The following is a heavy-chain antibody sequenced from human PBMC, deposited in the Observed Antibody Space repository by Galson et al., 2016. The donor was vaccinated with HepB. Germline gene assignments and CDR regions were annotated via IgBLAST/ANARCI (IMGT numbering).Heavy chain of an antibody. CDR3: ARFDQADESDN. Sequence: SLRLSCAASGVSFSDYGMHWVRQAPGKGLEWVALIWYDGSRQYYSDSVKGRFTVSSDNSKKMLFLQMNSLRAEDTAVYYCARFDQADESDNWGQGTLVTVSS. CDR2: IWYDGSRQ. J-gene: IGHJ4*02. CDR1: GVSFSDYG. V-gene: IGHV3-33*01. D-gene: IGHD3-9*01.